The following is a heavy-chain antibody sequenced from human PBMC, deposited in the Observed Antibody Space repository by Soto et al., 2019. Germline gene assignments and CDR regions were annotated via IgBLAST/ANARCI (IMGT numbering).Heavy chain of an antibody. V-gene: IGHV4-31*03. Sequence: QVQLQESGPGLVKPSQTLSLTCTVSGGSISSGGYYWSWIRQHPGKGLEWIGYIYYSGSTSYNPSLTSRVTISVGTSKNQFSLNLISVTAAETSVYYCAIEYLRDHPDYYDSSGPSRGAFDPWCQGTLVTVSS. CDR3: AIEYLRDHPDYYDSSGPSRGAFDP. J-gene: IGHJ5*02. CDR2: IYYSGST. CDR1: GGSISSGGYY. D-gene: IGHD3-22*01.